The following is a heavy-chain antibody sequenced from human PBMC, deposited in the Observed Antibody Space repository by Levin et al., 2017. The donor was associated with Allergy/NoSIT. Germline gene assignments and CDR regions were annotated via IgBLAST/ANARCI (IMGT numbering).Heavy chain of an antibody. CDR2: IRGSSDVI. CDR1: GFTFSSSS. V-gene: IGHV3-48*02. CDR3: ARAGPPLWAHFDY. D-gene: IGHD5-18*01. J-gene: IGHJ4*02. Sequence: GESLKISCAASGFTFSSSSMNWVRQAPGKGLEWVSYIRGSSDVIYYADSVKGRFTISRDNAKNSLYLQMNSLRDEDTAVYYCARAGPPLWAHFDYWGQGTLVTVSS.